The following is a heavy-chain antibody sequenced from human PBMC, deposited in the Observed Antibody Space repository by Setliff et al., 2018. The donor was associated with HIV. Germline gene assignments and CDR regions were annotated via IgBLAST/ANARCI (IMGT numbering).Heavy chain of an antibody. CDR3: ARGSDCDTTTCGDYYYMDV. CDR2: INYSGGT. J-gene: IGHJ6*03. D-gene: IGHD2-2*01. Sequence: SETLSLTCAVYGGSFSGYSWNWIRQPPGKGLEWIGEINYSGGTNYNPSLKSRVTISVDMSKNQLSLRLTSVTAADTAVYYCARGSDCDTTTCGDYYYMDVWDIGTTVTVS. V-gene: IGHV4-34*01. CDR1: GGSFSGYS.